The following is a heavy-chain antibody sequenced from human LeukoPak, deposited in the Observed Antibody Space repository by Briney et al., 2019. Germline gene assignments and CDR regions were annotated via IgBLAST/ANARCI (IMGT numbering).Heavy chain of an antibody. D-gene: IGHD5-12*01. CDR2: IYTSGST. J-gene: IGHJ6*03. CDR3: ARGYSGYANYYYYYMDV. CDR1: VGSISGGSYY. V-gene: IGHV4-61*02. Sequence: NPSQTLSLTCTVSVGSISGGSYYWSWIRQPAGKGLEWIGRIYTSGSTNYNPSLKSRVTISVDTSKNQFSLKLSSVTAADTAVYYCARGYSGYANYYYYYMDVWGKGTTVTVSS.